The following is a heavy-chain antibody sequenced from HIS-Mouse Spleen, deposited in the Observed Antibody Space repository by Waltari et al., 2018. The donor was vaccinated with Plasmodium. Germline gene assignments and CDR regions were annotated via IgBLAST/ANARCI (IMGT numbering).Heavy chain of an antibody. V-gene: IGHV3-30*18. CDR1: GFTFSSFG. CDR2: ISYDGSNK. CDR3: AKDRRSSSWYVDY. J-gene: IGHJ4*02. Sequence: QVQLVESGGGVVQPGRSLRLSCAASGFTFSSFGMLWVRQAPGKGLEWVAVISYDGSNKYYADSVKGRFTISRDNSKNTLYLQMNSLRAEDTAVYYCAKDRRSSSWYVDYWGQGTLVTVSS. D-gene: IGHD6-13*01.